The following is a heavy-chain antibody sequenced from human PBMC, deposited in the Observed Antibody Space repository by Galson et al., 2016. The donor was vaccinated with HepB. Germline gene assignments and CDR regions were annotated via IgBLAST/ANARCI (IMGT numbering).Heavy chain of an antibody. V-gene: IGHV4-59*01. D-gene: IGHD3-10*01. CDR2: IYYSGNT. CDR1: GASISTYY. J-gene: IGHJ3*01. CDR3: ATTKWFGEVDRAFDV. Sequence: SETLSLTCTISGASISTYYWSWIRQLPGKGLEWIGYIYYSGNTNYNPSLKSRVTMSVDTSKNQYSLRLTSVTAADTAVYYCATTKWFGEVDRAFDVWGQGTMVTVSS.